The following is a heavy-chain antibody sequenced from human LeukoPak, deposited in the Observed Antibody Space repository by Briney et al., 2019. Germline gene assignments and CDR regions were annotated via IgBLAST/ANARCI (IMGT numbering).Heavy chain of an antibody. CDR3: ARALGYSRGFYY. D-gene: IGHD6-13*01. J-gene: IGHJ4*02. CDR2: IYYSGST. Sequence: PSETLSLTCTVSGGSISSYYWSWIRQPPGKGPEWVGYIYYSGSTNYNPSLKSRVTISVDTSKNQFSLKLSSVTAADTAVYYCARALGYSRGFYYWGQGTLVTVSS. CDR1: GGSISSYY. V-gene: IGHV4-59*01.